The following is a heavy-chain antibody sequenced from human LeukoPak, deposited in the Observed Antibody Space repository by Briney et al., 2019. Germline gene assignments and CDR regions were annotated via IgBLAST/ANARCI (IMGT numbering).Heavy chain of an antibody. CDR3: AREPSPNWSDP. Sequence: PSQTLSLTCAVSGGSISSGGYSWSWIRQPPGKGLEWIGYMYHSGSTYYNPSLKSRVTISVDRSKNQFSLKLSSVTAADTAVYYCAREPSPNWSDPWGQGTLVTVSS. CDR1: GGSISSGGYS. J-gene: IGHJ5*02. CDR2: MYHSGST. V-gene: IGHV4-30-2*01.